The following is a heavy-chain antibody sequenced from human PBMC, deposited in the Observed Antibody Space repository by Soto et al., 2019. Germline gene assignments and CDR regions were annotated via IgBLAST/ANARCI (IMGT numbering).Heavy chain of an antibody. Sequence: GGSLRLSCAASGFTLSDHHMDWVRQAPGKGLEWIGRSRNKAKRYTTEYAASVKGRFTISRDESQNSLYLEMNSLIIEDTAVYYCSRDPGQCSGGACYSRFDYWGQGTRVTVSS. J-gene: IGHJ4*02. CDR1: GFTLSDHH. V-gene: IGHV3-72*01. D-gene: IGHD2-15*01. CDR3: SRDPGQCSGGACYSRFDY. CDR2: SRNKAKRYTT.